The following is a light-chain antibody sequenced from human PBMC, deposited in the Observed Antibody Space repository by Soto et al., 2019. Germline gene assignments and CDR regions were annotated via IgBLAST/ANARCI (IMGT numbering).Light chain of an antibody. V-gene: IGKV1-12*01. CDR1: QAIRSL. Sequence: DIQMTQSPSSVSASVGDRVTSTCRASQAIRSLLSWYQQRPWKAPKLLIYAASNLQSGVPSNFSGSGHETAFHLTITGRQPEDFAAYYCQQSHSFLWTFGQGTKVEVK. CDR3: QQSHSFLWT. CDR2: AAS. J-gene: IGKJ1*01.